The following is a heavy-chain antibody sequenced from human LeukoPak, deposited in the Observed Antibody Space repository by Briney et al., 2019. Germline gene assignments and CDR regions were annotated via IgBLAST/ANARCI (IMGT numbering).Heavy chain of an antibody. Sequence: GGSLRLSCAASGFTFSSYSMNWVRQAPGKGLEWVSSISSSSSYIYYADSVKGRFTISRDNAKNSLYLQMNSLRAEDTAVYYCARDRGIVGTTGYYYMDVWGKGTTVTVSS. V-gene: IGHV3-21*01. CDR3: ARDRGIVGTTGYYYMDV. D-gene: IGHD1-26*01. CDR1: GFTFSSYS. CDR2: ISSSSSYI. J-gene: IGHJ6*03.